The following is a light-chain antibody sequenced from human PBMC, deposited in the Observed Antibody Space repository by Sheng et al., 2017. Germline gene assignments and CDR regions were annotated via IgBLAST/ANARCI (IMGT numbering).Light chain of an antibody. Sequence: DIQLTQSPSFLSASVGDRVTITCRASQGINNYLAWYQQKPGKAPNLLIYAASTLQSGVPSRFSGSGSGTEFTLTISSLQPEDFATYYCQQSYSSSVTFGQGTKVEI. CDR3: QQSYSSSVT. CDR2: AAS. CDR1: QGINNY. J-gene: IGKJ1*01. V-gene: IGKV1-9*01.